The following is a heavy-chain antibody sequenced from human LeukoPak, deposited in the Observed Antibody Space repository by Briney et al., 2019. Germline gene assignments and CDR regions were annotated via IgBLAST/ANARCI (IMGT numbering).Heavy chain of an antibody. V-gene: IGHV4-34*01. CDR1: GGSFSGYY. J-gene: IGHJ4*02. CDR2: INHSGST. Sequence: PSGTLSLTCAVYGGSFSGYYWSWIRQPPGKGLEWIGEINHSGSTNYNPSLKSRVTISVDTSKNQFSLKLSSVTAADTAVYYCARREYSSSWSRFDYWGQGTLVTVSS. CDR3: ARREYSSSWSRFDY. D-gene: IGHD6-13*01.